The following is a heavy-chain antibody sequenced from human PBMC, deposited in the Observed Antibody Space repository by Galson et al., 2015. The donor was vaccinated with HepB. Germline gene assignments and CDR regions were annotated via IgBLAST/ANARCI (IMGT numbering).Heavy chain of an antibody. CDR3: ARVYGSGSYGYGMDV. Sequence: SLGLSGASSGFTLSTYSMNWVREAPGKGLGWVSSICSGSLYVYYAASVRGRFTGSSVNAKNSHYLQMNSLSAEDTAVYYCARVYGSGSYGYGMDVWGQGTTVTVS. CDR1: GFTLSTYS. D-gene: IGHD3-10*01. J-gene: IGHJ6*02. CDR2: ICSGSLYV. V-gene: IGHV3-21*01.